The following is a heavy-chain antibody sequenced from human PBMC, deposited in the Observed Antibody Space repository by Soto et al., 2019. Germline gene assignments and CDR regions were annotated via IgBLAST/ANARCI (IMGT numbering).Heavy chain of an antibody. CDR2: ISYDGSNK. J-gene: IGHJ3*02. D-gene: IGHD2-15*01. Sequence: QMPLVESGGGVVQPGRSLRLSCAASGFIFSSYAMHWVRQAPGKGLEWVAVISYDGSNKYYADSVKGRFTISRDNSKNTLYLQMISLRAEDTAVYYCAREYGIGGATFDIWGQGTMVTVSS. CDR3: AREYGIGGATFDI. V-gene: IGHV3-30-3*01. CDR1: GFIFSSYA.